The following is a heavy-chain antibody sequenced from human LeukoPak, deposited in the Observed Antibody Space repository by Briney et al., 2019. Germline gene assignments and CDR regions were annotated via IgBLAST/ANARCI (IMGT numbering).Heavy chain of an antibody. V-gene: IGHV3-30*07. D-gene: IGHD6-13*01. J-gene: IGHJ4*02. Sequence: GGSLRLSCAASGFTFSSYAMHWVRQAPGKGLEWVAIISYDGSNKYYADSAKGRFTISRDNVKSSLYLQMNSLRVEDTAVYYCARGRGIALWGQGTLVTVSS. CDR1: GFTFSSYA. CDR2: ISYDGSNK. CDR3: ARGRGIAL.